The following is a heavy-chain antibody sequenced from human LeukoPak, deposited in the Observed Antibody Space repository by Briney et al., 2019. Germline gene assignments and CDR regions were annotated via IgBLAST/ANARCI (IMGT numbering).Heavy chain of an antibody. Sequence: ASVKVSCKVSGYTLTELSMHWVRPAPGKGLEWMGGFDPEDGETIYAQKFQGRVTMTEDTSTDTAYTELSSLRSEDTAVYYCATNYGSGSYCFDYWGQGTLVTVSS. CDR1: GYTLTELS. J-gene: IGHJ4*02. CDR2: FDPEDGET. V-gene: IGHV1-24*01. D-gene: IGHD3-10*01. CDR3: ATNYGSGSYCFDY.